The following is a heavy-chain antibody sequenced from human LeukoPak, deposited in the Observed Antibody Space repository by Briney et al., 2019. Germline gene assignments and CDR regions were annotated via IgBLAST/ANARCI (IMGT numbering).Heavy chain of an antibody. Sequence: PSETLSLTCTVSGNSISSSSYYWGWIRQPPGKGLEWIGSISYSGGSYYTPSLRSRVTISVDTSKNQFSLKLSSVTAADTAVYYCARSVYSSGYYEDYWGQGTLVTVSS. V-gene: IGHV4-39*07. J-gene: IGHJ4*02. CDR1: GNSISSSSYY. CDR2: ISYSGGS. D-gene: IGHD3-22*01. CDR3: ARSVYSSGYYEDY.